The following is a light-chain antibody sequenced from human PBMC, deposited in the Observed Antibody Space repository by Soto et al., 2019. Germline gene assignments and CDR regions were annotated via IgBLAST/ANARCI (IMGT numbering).Light chain of an antibody. V-gene: IGLV2-23*02. Sequence: QSVLTQPVSVSATLGQSITISCTETSNDVGNYDLVSWYQQHPGKAPQLMIYEVTKRPSGVTDRFSGSKSDNTASLTISGLQAEDEADYYCCSYAGVAASYVFGTGTKVTVL. CDR2: EVT. CDR3: CSYAGVAASYV. CDR1: SNDVGNYDL. J-gene: IGLJ1*01.